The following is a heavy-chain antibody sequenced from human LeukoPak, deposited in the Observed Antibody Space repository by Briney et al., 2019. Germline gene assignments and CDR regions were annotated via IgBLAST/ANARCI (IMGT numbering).Heavy chain of an antibody. CDR1: GGSISSYY. D-gene: IGHD2-15*01. CDR2: IYYSGST. J-gene: IGHJ6*03. CDR3: ARSLVVPAPYYYYYYMDV. Sequence: SETLSLTCTVSGGSISSYYWSWIRQPPGKGLEWIGYIYYSGSTNYNPSLKSRVTISVDTSKNQFSLKLSSVTAADTAVYYCARSLVVPAPYYYYYYMDVWGKGTTVTVSS. V-gene: IGHV4-59*12.